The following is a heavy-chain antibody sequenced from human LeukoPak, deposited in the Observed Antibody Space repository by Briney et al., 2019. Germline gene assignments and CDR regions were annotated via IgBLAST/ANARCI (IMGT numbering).Heavy chain of an antibody. CDR2: FYSGGKT. V-gene: IGHV3-53*01. D-gene: IGHD6-13*01. CDR1: GFTVSSSY. CDR3: ATYRQQSNFDY. J-gene: IGHJ4*02. Sequence: GGSLRLSCAASGFTVSSSYMSWVRQAPGKGLEWVSVFYSGGKTYYTDSVKGRFTVSRDNSRNTLFLQMNNLRADDTAVYYCATYRQQSNFDYWGQGTLVTVSS.